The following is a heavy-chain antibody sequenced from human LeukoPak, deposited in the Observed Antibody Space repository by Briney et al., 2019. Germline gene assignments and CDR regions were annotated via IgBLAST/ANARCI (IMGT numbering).Heavy chain of an antibody. CDR1: GGSISSSSYY. CDR2: IYYSGST. Sequence: SETLSLTCTVSGGSISSSSYYWGWIRQPPGTGLEWIGSIYYSGSTYYNPSLKSRVTISVGTSKNQFSLKLSSVTAADTAVYYCARRGYSYGSGWFDPWGQGTLVTVSS. J-gene: IGHJ5*02. D-gene: IGHD5-18*01. CDR3: ARRGYSYGSGWFDP. V-gene: IGHV4-39*01.